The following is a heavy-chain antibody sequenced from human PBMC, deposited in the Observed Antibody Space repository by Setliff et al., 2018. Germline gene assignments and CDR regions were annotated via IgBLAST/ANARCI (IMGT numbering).Heavy chain of an antibody. J-gene: IGHJ4*02. CDR3: ARVESMVRGKGILRHFDY. CDR1: GYTFSNYG. CDR2: VTVYNGNT. D-gene: IGHD3-10*01. V-gene: IGHV1-18*01. Sequence: ASVKVSCKASGYTFSNYGVTWVRQAPGQGLEWMGWVTVYNGNTKYAQNLQGRLTLTTDISTSTAYMELGSLTTDDTAVYYCARVESMVRGKGILRHFDYWGQGIQVTVSS.